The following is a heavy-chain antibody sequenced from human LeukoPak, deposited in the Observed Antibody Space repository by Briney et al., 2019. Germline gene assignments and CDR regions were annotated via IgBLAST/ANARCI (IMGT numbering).Heavy chain of an antibody. CDR1: GGSISSGGYY. CDR2: IYQSGST. V-gene: IGHV4-30-2*01. CDR3: ARENEYYDILTGHPYGNWFDP. Sequence: SETLSLTCTVSGGSISSGGYYWSWIRQPPGKGLEWIGYIYQSGSTYYNPSLKSRVTISVDPSKNQFSLKLSSVTAADTAVYYCARENEYYDILTGHPYGNWFDPWGQGTLVTVSS. D-gene: IGHD3-9*01. J-gene: IGHJ5*02.